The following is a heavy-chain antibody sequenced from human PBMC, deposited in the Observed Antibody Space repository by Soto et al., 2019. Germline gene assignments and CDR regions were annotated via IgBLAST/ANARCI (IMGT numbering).Heavy chain of an antibody. V-gene: IGHV3-23*01. CDR1: GFTFSSYA. Sequence: GGSLRLSCAASGFTFSSYAMSWVRQAAGKGVEWVSAISGSGGSTYYADSVKGRFTISRDNSKNTLYLQMNSLRAEDTAVYYCAKGGILTGYPTAYYYYGMDVWGQGTTVTVSS. J-gene: IGHJ6*02. CDR3: AKGGILTGYPTAYYYYGMDV. D-gene: IGHD3-9*01. CDR2: ISGSGGST.